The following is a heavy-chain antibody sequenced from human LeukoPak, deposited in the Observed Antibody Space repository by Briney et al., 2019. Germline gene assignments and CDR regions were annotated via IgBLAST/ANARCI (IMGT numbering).Heavy chain of an antibody. CDR2: ISSYGGST. J-gene: IGHJ4*02. Sequence: GGSLRLSCAASGFTFSSYAMHWVRQAPGKGLEYVSAISSYGGSTYYANSVKGRFTISRDNSKNTLYLQMNSLRAEDTAVYYCARDLSFDWFPYYFDYWGQGILVTVSS. CDR3: ARDLSFDWFPYYFDY. V-gene: IGHV3-64*01. CDR1: GFTFSSYA. D-gene: IGHD3-9*01.